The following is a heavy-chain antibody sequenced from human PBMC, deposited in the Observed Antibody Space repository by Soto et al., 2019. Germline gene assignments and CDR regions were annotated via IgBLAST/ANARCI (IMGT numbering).Heavy chain of an antibody. V-gene: IGHV1-18*01. CDR2: ISAYNGNT. CDR1: CYTFPSYG. D-gene: IGHD6-19*01. J-gene: IGHJ4*02. Sequence: ASVKVSFKASCYTFPSYGISWVRQAPGQGLEWMGWISAYNGNTNYAQKLQGRVTMTTDTSTSTAYMELRSLRSDDTAVYYCARRTGYGSGLYYFDYWGQGTLVTVSS. CDR3: ARRTGYGSGLYYFDY.